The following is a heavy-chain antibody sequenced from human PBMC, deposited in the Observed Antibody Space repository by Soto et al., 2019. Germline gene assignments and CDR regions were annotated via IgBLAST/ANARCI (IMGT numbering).Heavy chain of an antibody. V-gene: IGHV1-8*01. Sequence: ASVKVSCKASGYTFTSYDINWVRQATGQGLEWMGWMNPNSGNTGYAQKFQGRVTMTRNTSISTAYMELSSLRSEDTAVYYCARVGTIFGVGELYDAFDIWGQGTMVTVSS. J-gene: IGHJ3*02. CDR3: ARVGTIFGVGELYDAFDI. CDR2: MNPNSGNT. CDR1: GYTFTSYD. D-gene: IGHD3-3*01.